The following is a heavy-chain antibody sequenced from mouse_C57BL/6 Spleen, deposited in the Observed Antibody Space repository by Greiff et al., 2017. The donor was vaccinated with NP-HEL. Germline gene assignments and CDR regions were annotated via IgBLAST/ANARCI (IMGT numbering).Heavy chain of an antibody. CDR2: IHPNSGST. CDR3: SRPYDDDALYYFAY. D-gene: IGHD2-4*01. J-gene: IGHJ2*01. V-gene: IGHV1-64*01. CDR1: GYTFTSYW. Sequence: VQLQQPGAELVKPGASVKLSCKASGYTFTSYWMHWVKQRPGQGLEWIGMIHPNSGSTNYNEKFKSKATLTVDKSSSTAYIQLSSLTSEDSAVYYCSRPYDDDALYYFAYWGQGTTLTVSS.